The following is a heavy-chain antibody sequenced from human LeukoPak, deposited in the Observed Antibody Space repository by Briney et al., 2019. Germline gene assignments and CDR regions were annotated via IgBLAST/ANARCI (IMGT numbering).Heavy chain of an antibody. CDR1: GYTFTSYG. D-gene: IGHD3-3*01. J-gene: IGHJ4*02. CDR2: ISAYYGNT. V-gene: IGHV1-18*01. CDR3: ARDYYDFWSGEQPTDY. Sequence: ASVKVSCKASGYTFTSYGITWVRQAPGQGLEWMGWISAYYGNTNYAQNLQGRVTMTTDTSTSTAYMELRSLRSDDTAVYYCARDYYDFWSGEQPTDYWGQGTLVTVSS.